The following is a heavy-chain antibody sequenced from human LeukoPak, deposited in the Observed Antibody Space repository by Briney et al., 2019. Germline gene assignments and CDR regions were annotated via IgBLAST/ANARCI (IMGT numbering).Heavy chain of an antibody. D-gene: IGHD5-18*01. CDR1: GGSISSSSYY. CDR2: IYYTGNT. J-gene: IGHJ4*02. Sequence: SETLSLACIVSGGSISSSSYYWGWIRQPRGKGLEWIGAIYYTGNTNYNPSLKSRVTISVDTSKNQFSLKLSSVTAADTAVYYCARVNLGYSYGFGFDYWGQGTLVTVSS. V-gene: IGHV4-39*07. CDR3: ARVNLGYSYGFGFDY.